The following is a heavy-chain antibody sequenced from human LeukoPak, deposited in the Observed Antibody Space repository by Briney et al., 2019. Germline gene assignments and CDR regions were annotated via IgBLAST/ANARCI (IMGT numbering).Heavy chain of an antibody. CDR3: ATLTYYYDSSGRGSYAFDI. J-gene: IGHJ3*02. CDR1: GGSISSHY. V-gene: IGHV4-4*07. Sequence: SETLSLTCTVSGGSISSHYWSWIRQPAGKGLEWIGRIYTSGSTNYNPSLKSRVTMSVDTSKNQFSLKLSSVTAADTAVYYCATLTYYYDSSGRGSYAFDIWGQGTMVTVSS. D-gene: IGHD3-22*01. CDR2: IYTSGST.